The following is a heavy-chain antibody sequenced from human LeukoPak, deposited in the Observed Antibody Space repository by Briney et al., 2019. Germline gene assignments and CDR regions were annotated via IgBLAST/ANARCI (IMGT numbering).Heavy chain of an antibody. V-gene: IGHV3-21*01. D-gene: IGHD1-26*01. CDR3: ARDASGSSIGLIDF. J-gene: IGHJ4*02. CDR1: EFTLRSYN. Sequence: GGSLRLSCAAAEFTLRSYNMDWVRQAQGKGMEWVSYISTSSTYIYYADSVKGRFTISRDNAKNSLYLHMDSLRAEDTAVYYCARDASGSSIGLIDFWGQGTLVTVSS. CDR2: ISTSSTYI.